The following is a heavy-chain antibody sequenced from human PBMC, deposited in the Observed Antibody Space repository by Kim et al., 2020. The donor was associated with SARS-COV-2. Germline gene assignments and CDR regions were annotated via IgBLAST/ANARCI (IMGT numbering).Heavy chain of an antibody. D-gene: IGHD4-17*01. CDR1: GGSISSSSYY. J-gene: IGHJ4*02. CDR3: ARRGDYGDWDY. CDR2: IYYSGIT. Sequence: SETLSLTCTVSGGSISSSSYYWGWIRQPPGKGLEWIGSIYYSGITYYNPSLESRVTISVDTSKNQFSLKLSSVTAADTAVYYCARRGDYGDWDYWGQGTLVTVSS. V-gene: IGHV4-39*01.